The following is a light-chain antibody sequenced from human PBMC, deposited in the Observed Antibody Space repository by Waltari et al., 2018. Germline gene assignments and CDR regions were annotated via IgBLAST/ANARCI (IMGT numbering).Light chain of an antibody. V-gene: IGLV6-57*01. CDR2: GDN. J-gene: IGLJ3*02. Sequence: NFLLTQPHSVSESPGKTVTISCPRSSGRIASNYVPWYQQRPGSSPTSGIYGDNQRPSGVPDRFSGSIDSASNSASLTISGLKTEDEADYYCQSYDSSTWVFGGGTTLTVL. CDR3: QSYDSSTWV. CDR1: SGRIASNY.